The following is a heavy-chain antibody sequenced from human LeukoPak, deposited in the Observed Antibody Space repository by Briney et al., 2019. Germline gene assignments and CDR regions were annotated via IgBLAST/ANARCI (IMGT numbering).Heavy chain of an antibody. J-gene: IGHJ4*02. CDR3: ARLEGYCSSTSCLD. V-gene: IGHV5-10-1*01. CDR1: GYIFTSYW. CDR2: IDPSDSYT. D-gene: IGHD2-2*01. Sequence: GESLKISCKGSGYIFTSYWISWVRQMPGKGREWMGGIDPSDSYTNYSPSFQGHVTISADKSISTAYLQWSSLKASDTAMYYCARLEGYCSSTSCLDWGQGTLVTVSS.